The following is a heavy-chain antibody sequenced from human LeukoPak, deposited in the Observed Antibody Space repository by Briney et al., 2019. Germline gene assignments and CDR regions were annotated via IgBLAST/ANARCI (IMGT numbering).Heavy chain of an antibody. J-gene: IGHJ5*02. Sequence: KPSETLSPNRPVHGGFFSGYYWRWIRPPPREGEGWDGEINHSGSTNYNPSLKSRVTISVDTSKDQFSLKLSSVTAADTAVYYCARITVTTKGRDFDPWGQGTLVTVSS. D-gene: IGHD4-11*01. CDR3: ARITVTTKGRDFDP. V-gene: IGHV4-34*01. CDR2: INHSGST. CDR1: GGFFSGYY.